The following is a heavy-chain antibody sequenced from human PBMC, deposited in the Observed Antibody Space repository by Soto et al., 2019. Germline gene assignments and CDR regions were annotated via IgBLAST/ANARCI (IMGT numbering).Heavy chain of an antibody. Sequence: GGSLRLSCAASGFTVSSNSMSWVRQAPGKGLEWVSLIYTDGGTYYGDSVKGRFTISRDTSKNTLSLQMTSLRADDTAVYYCARDNSMLGAPFHYWGQGTLVTVSS. J-gene: IGHJ4*02. CDR2: IYTDGGT. V-gene: IGHV3-53*01. CDR3: ARDNSMLGAPFHY. D-gene: IGHD3-16*01. CDR1: GFTVSSNS.